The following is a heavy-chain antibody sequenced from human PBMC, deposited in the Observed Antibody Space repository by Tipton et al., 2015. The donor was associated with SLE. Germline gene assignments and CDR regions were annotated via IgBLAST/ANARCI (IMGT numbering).Heavy chain of an antibody. J-gene: IGHJ4*02. CDR3: ARAAPTRVGATTFDY. V-gene: IGHV4-39*07. CDR2: IYYSGST. D-gene: IGHD1-26*01. Sequence: TLSLTCTVSGGSISSSSYYWGWIRQPPGKGLEWIGSIYYSGSTYYNPSLKSRVTISVDTSKNQFSLKLSSVTAADTAVYYCARAAPTRVGATTFDYWGQGTQVTVSS. CDR1: GGSISSSSYY.